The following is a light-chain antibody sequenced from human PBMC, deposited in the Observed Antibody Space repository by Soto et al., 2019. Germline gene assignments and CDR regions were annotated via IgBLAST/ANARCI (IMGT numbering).Light chain of an antibody. J-gene: IGLJ2*01. CDR3: AAWDDSLNGVV. Sequence: QAVVTQPPSASGTPRQGITISCSGSSSNIGANTVNWYQQLPGTAPKLLIYSTNERPSGVPDRISGSKSGTSASLAISGLQSEDEADYHCAAWDDSLNGVVFGGGTKVTVL. CDR2: STN. V-gene: IGLV1-44*01. CDR1: SSNIGANT.